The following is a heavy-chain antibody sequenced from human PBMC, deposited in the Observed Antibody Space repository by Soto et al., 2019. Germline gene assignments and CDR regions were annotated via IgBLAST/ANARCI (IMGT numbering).Heavy chain of an antibody. CDR1: GGSISSGDYY. CDR2: IYYSGST. CDR3: ARDRSIFGVVALDYGMDV. V-gene: IGHV4-30-4*01. Sequence: PSETLSLTCTVSGGSISSGDYYWSWIRQPPGKGLEWIGYIYYSGSTYYNPSLKSRVTISADTSKNQFSLKLSSVTAADTAVYYCARDRSIFGVVALDYGMDVWGQGTTVTAPQ. J-gene: IGHJ6*01. D-gene: IGHD3-3*01.